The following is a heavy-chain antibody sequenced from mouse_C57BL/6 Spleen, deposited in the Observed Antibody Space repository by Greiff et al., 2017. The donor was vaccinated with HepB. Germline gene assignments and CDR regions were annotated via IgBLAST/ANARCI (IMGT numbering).Heavy chain of an antibody. V-gene: IGHV1-82*01. CDR1: GYAFSSSW. CDR3: AREDGYYLDWYFDV. Sequence: VQLQQSGPELVKPGASVKISCKASGYAFSSSWMNWVKQRPGKGLEWIGRSYPGDGDTNYNGKFKGKATLTADKSSSTAYMQLSSLTSEDSAVYFCAREDGYYLDWYFDVWGTGTTVTVSS. D-gene: IGHD2-3*01. CDR2: SYPGDGDT. J-gene: IGHJ1*03.